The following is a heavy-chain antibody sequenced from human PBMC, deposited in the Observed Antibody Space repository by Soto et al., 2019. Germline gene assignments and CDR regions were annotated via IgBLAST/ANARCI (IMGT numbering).Heavy chain of an antibody. J-gene: IGHJ4*02. V-gene: IGHV3-23*01. CDR1: GFTFSNYG. CDR2: ISGSGGST. CDR3: ARDGIRWLRARCYFDI. Sequence: PGGSLRLSCAASGFTFSNYGMSWVRQAPGKGLEWVSAISGSGGSTYYADSVKGRFTISRDNSKNTLYLQMNSLGVEDTAVYYCARDGIRWLRARCYFDIWGQGTLVTVSS. D-gene: IGHD5-12*01.